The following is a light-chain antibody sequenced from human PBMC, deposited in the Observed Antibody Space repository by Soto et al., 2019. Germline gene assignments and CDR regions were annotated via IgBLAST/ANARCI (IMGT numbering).Light chain of an antibody. CDR2: VNSDGSH. J-gene: IGLJ2*01. CDR1: NGHSSYA. CDR3: QTWGTGRV. V-gene: IGLV4-69*02. Sequence: QPVLTQSPSASASLGASVKFTCTLSNGHSSYAIAWHQQQPEKGPRYLMKVNSDGSHSKGDGIPDRFSGSSSGAERYLTISSLQSEDEADYYCQTWGTGRVFGGGTKVTVL.